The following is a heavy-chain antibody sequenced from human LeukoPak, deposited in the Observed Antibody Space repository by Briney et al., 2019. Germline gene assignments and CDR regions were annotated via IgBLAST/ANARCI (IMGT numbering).Heavy chain of an antibody. J-gene: IGHJ4*02. CDR2: IYQSGST. CDR3: ARGEEYGSGTVHFDY. V-gene: IGHV4-4*02. Sequence: SGTLSLTCAVSGGSISSSNWWSWVRQPPGKGLEWIGEIYQSGSTNYNPSLKSRVTISVDKSKNQFSLSLISVTAADTAVYYCARGEEYGSGTVHFDYWGQGTLVTVPS. D-gene: IGHD3-10*01. CDR1: GGSISSSNW.